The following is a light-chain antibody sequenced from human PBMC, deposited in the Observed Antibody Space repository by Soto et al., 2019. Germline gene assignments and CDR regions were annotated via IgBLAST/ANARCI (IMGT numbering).Light chain of an antibody. CDR1: ETVSSRY. CDR2: GAS. Sequence: IVLTQSPGTLSLSPGERATLSCRASETVSSRYLAWYQQKPGQAPRLLIFGASSRATGIPDRFSGSGSGTDFTLTISSLEPEDCAVYYCQQRSDGFTFGPGTKVDI. J-gene: IGKJ3*01. CDR3: QQRSDGFT. V-gene: IGKV3D-20*02.